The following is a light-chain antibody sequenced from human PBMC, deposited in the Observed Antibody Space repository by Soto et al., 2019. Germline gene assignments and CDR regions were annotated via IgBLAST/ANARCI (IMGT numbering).Light chain of an antibody. CDR3: QQYDNSPIN. J-gene: IGKJ5*01. CDR2: GAS. CDR1: QSLSSY. Sequence: EIVLTQSPATLSLSPVERATLSCRASQSLSSYLGWYQQKPGQAPRLLIYGASNRATGIPERFSGSGSGTVFTLTISSLEPEDFAVYYCQQYDNSPINFGQGTRLEIK. V-gene: IGKV3-20*01.